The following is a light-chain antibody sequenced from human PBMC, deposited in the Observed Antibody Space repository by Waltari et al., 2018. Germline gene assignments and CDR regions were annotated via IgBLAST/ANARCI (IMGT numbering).Light chain of an antibody. CDR1: QSVGRSY. CDR2: GAS. V-gene: IGKV3-20*01. J-gene: IGKJ1*01. CDR3: QQYGSSPWT. Sequence: CRARQSVGRSYLAWYQQKPGQAPRLLIYGASSRATGIPDRFSGSGSGTDFTLTISRLEPEDCAVYYCQQYGSSPWTFGQGTKVEIK.